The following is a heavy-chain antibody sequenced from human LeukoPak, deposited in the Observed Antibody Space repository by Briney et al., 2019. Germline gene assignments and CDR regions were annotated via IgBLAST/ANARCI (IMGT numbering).Heavy chain of an antibody. CDR1: GGSISSGSYY. J-gene: IGHJ4*02. V-gene: IGHV4-61*02. D-gene: IGHD3-22*01. CDR2: IYTRGST. Sequence: PSQTLSLTCTVAGGSISSGSYYWSWIRQPAGKGLEWIGRIYTRGSTNYNPSLKSRVTISVDTSKNQFSLKLSSVTAADTAVYYCARGGYYDSSGYYGSQSFDYWGQGTLVTVSS. CDR3: ARGGYYDSSGYYGSQSFDY.